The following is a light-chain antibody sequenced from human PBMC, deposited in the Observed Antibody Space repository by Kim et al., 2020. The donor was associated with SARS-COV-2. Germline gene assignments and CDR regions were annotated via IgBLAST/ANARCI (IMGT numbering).Light chain of an antibody. CDR3: QVWDSGVV. CDR1: NIGSNS. Sequence: VSVDAGKTATITCGGNNIGSNSVPWYQKKPGQAPVLVIYYDSDRPSGIPERFSGSNPGNTATLTISRVEAGEEADYYCQVWDSGVVFGGGTKLTVL. V-gene: IGLV3-21*04. CDR2: YDS. J-gene: IGLJ2*01.